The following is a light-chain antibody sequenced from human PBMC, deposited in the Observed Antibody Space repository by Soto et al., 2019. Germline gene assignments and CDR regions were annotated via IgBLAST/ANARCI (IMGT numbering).Light chain of an antibody. CDR1: QSVTSSY. J-gene: IGKJ4*01. CDR3: HQYGSSPPT. CDR2: AAS. Sequence: EIVLTQSPGTLSLSPGERATLSCRASQSVTSSYLAWYQHKPGQAPRLLIYAASRRATGIPDRFTGSGSGTDFTLTLSRLGPDDFAVYYCHQYGSSPPTFGGGTKVEIK. V-gene: IGKV3-20*01.